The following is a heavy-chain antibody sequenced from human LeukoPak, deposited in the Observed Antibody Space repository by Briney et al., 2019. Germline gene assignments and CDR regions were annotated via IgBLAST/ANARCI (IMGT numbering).Heavy chain of an antibody. J-gene: IGHJ4*02. CDR2: INCKTATT. Sequence: ASVKVSCKTSGYTFSDYNIQWVRQAPGQGLEWMGWINCKTATTTYAEKFQGRVTVTRDTSIATVYMELTSLRSDDTAVYYCARDVIGDSRVYADSWGRGTAVIVSS. D-gene: IGHD4-17*01. CDR1: GYTFSDYN. CDR3: ARDVIGDSRVYADS. V-gene: IGHV1-2*02.